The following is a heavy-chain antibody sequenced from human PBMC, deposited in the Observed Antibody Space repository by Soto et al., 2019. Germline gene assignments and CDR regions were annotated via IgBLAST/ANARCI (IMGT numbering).Heavy chain of an antibody. CDR2: IYHSGST. CDR3: SRADRGSYYLPVCFDY. Sequence: PSETLSLTCAVSGGSISSSNWWSWVRQPPGKGLEWIGEIYHSGSTNYNPSLKSRVTISVDKSKNQFSLKLSSVTAADTAVYYCSRADRGSYYLPVCFDYWGQGTLVTVSS. V-gene: IGHV4-4*02. D-gene: IGHD1-26*01. J-gene: IGHJ4*02. CDR1: GGSISSSNW.